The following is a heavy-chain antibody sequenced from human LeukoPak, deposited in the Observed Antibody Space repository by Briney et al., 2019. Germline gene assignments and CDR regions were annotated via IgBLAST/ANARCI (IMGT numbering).Heavy chain of an antibody. CDR3: ARDLMATINAFDI. D-gene: IGHD5-24*01. J-gene: IGHJ3*02. CDR2: ISSSGSTI. Sequence: PGGSLRLSCAASGFTFSDYYMSWIRQAPGKGLEWVSYISSSGSTIYYADSVKGRFTISRDNAKNSLYLQMNSLRAEDTAVYYCARDLMATINAFDIWGQGTMVTVSS. V-gene: IGHV3-11*04. CDR1: GFTFSDYY.